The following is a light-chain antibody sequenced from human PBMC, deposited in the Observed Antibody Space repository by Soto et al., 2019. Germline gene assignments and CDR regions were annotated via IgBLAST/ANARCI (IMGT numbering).Light chain of an antibody. CDR3: QHYGNSPQT. J-gene: IGKJ1*01. Sequence: EIVLTQSPGTLSLSPGERATLSCRVSQTISSSYLAWYQQKPGQAPRLLIYSASSRATDIPDRFSASGSGADFTLTISRLEPEDFAVYYCQHYGNSPQTFGQGTKVDIK. V-gene: IGKV3-20*01. CDR2: SAS. CDR1: QTISSSY.